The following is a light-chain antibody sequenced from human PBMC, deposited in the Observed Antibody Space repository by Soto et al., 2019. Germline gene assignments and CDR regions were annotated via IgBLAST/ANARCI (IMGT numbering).Light chain of an antibody. V-gene: IGLV1-40*01. CDR2: GNS. CDR3: HSCDSSLSDVV. Sequence: QSVLTQPPSVSGAPGQRVTISCTGSSSKIGAGYDVHWYQQLPGTAPKLLIYGNSNRPSGVPDRFSGSKSGTSASLAITGLQAEDEADYYCHSCDSSLSDVVFGRGTKLTVL. CDR1: SSKIGAGYD. J-gene: IGLJ2*01.